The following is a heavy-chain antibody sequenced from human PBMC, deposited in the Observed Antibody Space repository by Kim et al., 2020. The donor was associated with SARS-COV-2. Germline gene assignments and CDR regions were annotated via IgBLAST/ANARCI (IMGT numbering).Heavy chain of an antibody. CDR2: ISYDGSNK. J-gene: IGHJ6*02. CDR1: GFTFSSYG. Sequence: GGSLRLSCAASGFTFSSYGMHWVRQAPGKGLEWVAVISYDGSNKYYADSVKGRFTISRDNSKNTLYLQMNSLRAEDTAVYYCAKPPYLGPIPYGMDVWGQGTTVTVSS. V-gene: IGHV3-30*18. D-gene: IGHD2-2*01. CDR3: AKPPYLGPIPYGMDV.